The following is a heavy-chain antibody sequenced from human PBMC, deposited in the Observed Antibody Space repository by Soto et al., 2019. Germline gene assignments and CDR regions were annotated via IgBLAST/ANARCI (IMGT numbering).Heavy chain of an antibody. Sequence: GGSLRLSCAVSGFTFDDNAMHWVRQAPEKGLEWVSGINWKSDIGYADSVKGRFTISRDNAENSLYLQVNSLRAEDTALYYCAISQDRGGRTTFIYWGQGTQVTVSS. CDR3: AISQDRGGRTTFIY. V-gene: IGHV3-9*01. D-gene: IGHD3-16*01. CDR2: INWKSDI. CDR1: GFTFDDNA. J-gene: IGHJ4*02.